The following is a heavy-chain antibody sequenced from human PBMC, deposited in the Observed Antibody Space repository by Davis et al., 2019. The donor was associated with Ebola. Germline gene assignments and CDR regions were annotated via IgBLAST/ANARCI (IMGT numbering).Heavy chain of an antibody. CDR2: ISYDGSNK. D-gene: IGHD1-26*01. J-gene: IGHJ4*02. CDR1: GFTFSSYA. CDR3: ARSQYQTPKYSGSYYPSGY. Sequence: GESLKISCAASGFTFSSYAMHWVRQAPGKGLEWVAVISYDGSNKYYADSVKGLFTISRDNSKNTLYLQMNSLRAEDTAVYYCARSQYQTPKYSGSYYPSGYWGQGTLVTVSS. V-gene: IGHV3-30-3*01.